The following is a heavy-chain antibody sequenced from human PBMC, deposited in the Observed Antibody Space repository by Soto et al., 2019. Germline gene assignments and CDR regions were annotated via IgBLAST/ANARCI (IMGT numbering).Heavy chain of an antibody. CDR3: ARDVLAATGHNGGGMDV. D-gene: IGHD3-9*01. J-gene: IGHJ6*02. V-gene: IGHV3-30-3*01. CDR2: ISNDGNNK. CDR1: GFPFSGYA. Sequence: GGSLRLSCAASGFPFSGYAVHWVRQAPGKGLEWVALISNDGNNKYYADFVRGRFTMSRDNSKNTLSLEMSSLRTDDTAVYYCARDVLAATGHNGGGMDVWGQGTTVTVSS.